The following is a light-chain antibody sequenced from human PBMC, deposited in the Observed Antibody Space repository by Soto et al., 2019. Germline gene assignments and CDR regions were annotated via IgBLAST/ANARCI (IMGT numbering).Light chain of an antibody. CDR2: AAS. CDR3: QQGNNRRA. Sequence: DIPMTQSPSSLSASVGDRVTVTCRASQSISNYLNWYQQKPGTAPRLLIFAASSLQSGVPSRFSGSGSGTDFTLTISSLQPEDFATYYCQQGNNRRAFGGGTRVEMK. V-gene: IGKV1-39*01. CDR1: QSISNY. J-gene: IGKJ4*01.